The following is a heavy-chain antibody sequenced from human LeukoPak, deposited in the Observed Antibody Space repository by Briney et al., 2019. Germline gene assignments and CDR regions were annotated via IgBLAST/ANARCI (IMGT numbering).Heavy chain of an antibody. CDR2: IYYSGSS. V-gene: IGHV4-59*01. CDR1: GGSISSYH. CDR3: ARNGRLDFDY. J-gene: IGHJ4*02. Sequence: SETLSLTCIVSGGSISSYHWSWIRQPPGKGLEWIGNIYYSGSSNYNPSLKSRVTISVDTSKNLFSLKLTSVTAADTAVYYCARNGRLDFDYWGQGTLVTVSS. D-gene: IGHD2-15*01.